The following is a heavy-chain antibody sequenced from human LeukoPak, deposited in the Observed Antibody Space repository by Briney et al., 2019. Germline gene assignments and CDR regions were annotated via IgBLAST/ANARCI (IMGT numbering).Heavy chain of an antibody. CDR3: ARFSGPFYSAREFDY. Sequence: ASVKVSCKASGYTFTSYYMHWVRQAPGQGLEWMGIINPSDGSTSYAQKFQGRVTMTRDTSTSTVYVELSSLRSEDTAVYYCARFSGPFYSAREFDYWGQGTLVTVSS. J-gene: IGHJ4*02. CDR2: INPSDGST. V-gene: IGHV1-46*01. D-gene: IGHD5-12*01. CDR1: GYTFTSYY.